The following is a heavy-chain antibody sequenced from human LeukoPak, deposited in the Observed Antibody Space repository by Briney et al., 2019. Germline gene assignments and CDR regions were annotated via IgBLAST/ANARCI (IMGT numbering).Heavy chain of an antibody. CDR3: ARERVSYYMDV. V-gene: IGHV4-59*01. Sequence: PSETLSLTCTVSGGSISSYYWSWIRQPPGKGLEWIGYIYYSGSTNYNPSLKGRVTISVDTSKNQFSLKLSSVTAADTAVYYCARERVSYYMDVWGKGTTVTVSS. CDR2: IYYSGST. J-gene: IGHJ6*03. CDR1: GGSISSYY.